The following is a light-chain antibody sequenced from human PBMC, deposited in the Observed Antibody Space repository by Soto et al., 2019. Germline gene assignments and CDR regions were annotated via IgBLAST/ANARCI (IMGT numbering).Light chain of an antibody. V-gene: IGKV1-5*01. J-gene: IGKJ2*01. Sequence: DIQMTQSPSTLSASVGDRVTITCRASQSISSWLAWYQQKPGKAPKLLIYDASSLESGVPSTFGGSGSGTEFTLTISSLQPDDFATYYCQQYNSYPYTFGQGTKLEFK. CDR1: QSISSW. CDR3: QQYNSYPYT. CDR2: DAS.